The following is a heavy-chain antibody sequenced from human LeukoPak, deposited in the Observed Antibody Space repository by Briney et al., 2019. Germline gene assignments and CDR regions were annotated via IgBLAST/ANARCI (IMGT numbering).Heavy chain of an antibody. CDR1: GGSFSGYY. CDR3: ARIYSFKRIMVRGVSGLFDY. CDR2: INHSGST. D-gene: IGHD3-10*01. V-gene: IGHV4-34*01. Sequence: PSETLSLTCAVYGGSFSGYYWSWIRQPPGKGLEWIGEINHSGSTNYNPSLKSRVTISVDTSKNQFSLRVRSVTAADTAVYYCARIYSFKRIMVRGVSGLFDYWGQGILVTASS. J-gene: IGHJ4*02.